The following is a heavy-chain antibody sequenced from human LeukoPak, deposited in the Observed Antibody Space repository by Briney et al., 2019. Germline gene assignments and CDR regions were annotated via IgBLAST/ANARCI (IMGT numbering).Heavy chain of an antibody. J-gene: IGHJ3*02. Sequence: GGSLRLSCAASGFTLDDYGMSWVRQAPGKGLEWVAAISYDGSNKYSADSVKGRFTISRDNSKNTLYLQMNSLRADDTAVYYCAGVDAAMPDAFDIWGQGTTVTVSS. CDR3: AGVDAAMPDAFDI. V-gene: IGHV3-30*03. CDR2: ISYDGSNK. D-gene: IGHD5-18*01. CDR1: GFTLDDYG.